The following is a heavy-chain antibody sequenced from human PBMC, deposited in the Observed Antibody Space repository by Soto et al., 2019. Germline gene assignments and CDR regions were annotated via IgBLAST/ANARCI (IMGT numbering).Heavy chain of an antibody. CDR3: ARVLGGQQPHEGLGSSRHDPYYYYYYGMDV. J-gene: IGHJ6*02. CDR2: IIPIFGTA. D-gene: IGHD6-13*01. Sequence: GASVKVSCKASGGTFSSYAISWVRQAPGQGPEWMGGIIPIFGTANYAQKFQGRVTITADESTSTAYMELSSLRSEDTAVYYCARVLGGQQPHEGLGSSRHDPYYYYYYGMDVWGQGTTVTVSS. CDR1: GGTFSSYA. V-gene: IGHV1-69*13.